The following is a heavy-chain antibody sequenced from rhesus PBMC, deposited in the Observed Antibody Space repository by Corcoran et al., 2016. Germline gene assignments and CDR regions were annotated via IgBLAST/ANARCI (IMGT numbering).Heavy chain of an antibody. CDR1: GFSISTSGMG. CDR3: ARRRLNTVTSFDY. CDR2: IYWDDDK. J-gene: IGHJ4*01. D-gene: IGHD4-23*01. V-gene: IGHV2-174*01. Sequence: QVTLKESGPALVKPTQTLTLTCTFSGFSISTSGMGVGWIRQPPGKALEWLALIYWDDDKYYITSLKSRLTISKDTSKNQGVLTRTNMDPVDTATYYCARRRLNTVTSFDYWGQGVLVTVSS.